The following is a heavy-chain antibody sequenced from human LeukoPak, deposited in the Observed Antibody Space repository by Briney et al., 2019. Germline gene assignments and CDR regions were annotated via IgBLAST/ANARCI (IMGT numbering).Heavy chain of an antibody. J-gene: IGHJ4*02. V-gene: IGHV4-34*01. CDR3: ASSYGGNSGY. CDR2: INHSGST. D-gene: IGHD4-23*01. Sequence: SETLSLTCAVYGGSFSGYYWSWIRQPPGKGLEWIGEINHSGSTNYNPSLKSRVTISVDTSKNQFSLKLSSVTAADTAVCYCASSYGGNSGYWGQGTLVTVSS. CDR1: GGSFSGYY.